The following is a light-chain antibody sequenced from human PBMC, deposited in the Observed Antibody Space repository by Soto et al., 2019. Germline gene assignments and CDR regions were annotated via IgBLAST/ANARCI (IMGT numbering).Light chain of an antibody. CDR3: QQYGSSPPGT. CDR2: GAS. J-gene: IGKJ1*01. V-gene: IGKV3-20*01. Sequence: EIVLTQSPGTLSLSPGERATLSCRASQSVSSSYLAWYQQKPGQAPRLLIYGASSRATGIPDRFSGSGSGTDFTITISRLEPEDFAVYSCQQYGSSPPGTFGQGTKVEIK. CDR1: QSVSSSY.